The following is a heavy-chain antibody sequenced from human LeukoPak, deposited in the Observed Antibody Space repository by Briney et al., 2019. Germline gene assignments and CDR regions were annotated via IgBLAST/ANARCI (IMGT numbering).Heavy chain of an antibody. D-gene: IGHD3-3*01. J-gene: IGHJ6*02. CDR3: AKDQRFLGGMDV. CDR1: GFTFSSYA. V-gene: IGHV3-9*01. CDR2: ISWNSGSI. Sequence: GGSLRLSCAASGFTFSSYAMSWVRQAPGKGLEWVSGISWNSGSIGYADSVKGRFTISRDNAKNSLYLQMNSLRAEDTALYYCAKDQRFLGGMDVWGQGTTVTVSS.